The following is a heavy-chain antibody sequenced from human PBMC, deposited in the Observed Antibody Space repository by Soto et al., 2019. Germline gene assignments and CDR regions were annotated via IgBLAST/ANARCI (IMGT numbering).Heavy chain of an antibody. V-gene: IGHV3-73*01. CDR1: VFTFTAST. CDR3: ARLRNCTRENCYDEH. CDR2: IRNKANDYAT. Sequence: GGSLRLSCTASVFTFTASTIYCVRHSSGKWLECVGRIRNKANDYATASAASVKGRFTFSRDDSKNTAYLEMASLKTEDSAVYYCARLRNCTRENCYDEHWGQGTLVSVSS. D-gene: IGHD2-2*01. J-gene: IGHJ4*02.